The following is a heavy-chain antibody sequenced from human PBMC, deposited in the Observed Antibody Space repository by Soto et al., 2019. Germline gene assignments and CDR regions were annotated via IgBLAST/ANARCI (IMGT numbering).Heavy chain of an antibody. D-gene: IGHD3-22*01. CDR1: GFTSRSYG. CDR2: ISSSSSYI. V-gene: IGHV3-21*01. J-gene: IGHJ3*02. CDR3: ARDYYDSSGYRHDAFDI. Sequence: EVQLVESGGGLVKPGGSLRLSCAASGFTSRSYGMNWFRQAPGKGLEWSSSISSSSSYIYYADSVKGRSTISRDNAKNSLYLKMNSLRAEDTAVYYCARDYYDSSGYRHDAFDIWGQGTMVTVSS.